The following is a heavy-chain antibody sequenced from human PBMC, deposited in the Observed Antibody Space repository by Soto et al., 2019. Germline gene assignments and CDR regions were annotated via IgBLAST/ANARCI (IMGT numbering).Heavy chain of an antibody. V-gene: IGHV1-3*01. CDR1: GYTFSSYG. J-gene: IGHJ3*01. CDR2: INVGNGNT. Sequence: QVQLVQSGAEVKEPGASVKVSCKASGYTFSSYGMHWVRQAPGQRLEWMGWINVGNGNTAYSQKFQGRVTITRDTTASTVYLELSSLTSEDTAVYYCARQDAFDVWGQGTMVTVSS. CDR3: ARQDAFDV.